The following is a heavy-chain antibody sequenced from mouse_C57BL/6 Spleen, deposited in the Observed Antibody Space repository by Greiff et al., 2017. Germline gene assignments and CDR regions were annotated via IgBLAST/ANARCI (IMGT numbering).Heavy chain of an antibody. D-gene: IGHD4-1*01. CDR3: SHRTVGRGGF. CDR2: IYPRTGNT. CDR1: GYTFTSYG. J-gene: IGHJ1*03. V-gene: IGHV1-81*01. Sequence: QVHVKQSGAELARPGASVKLSCKASGYTFTSYGISWVKQRTGQGLEWIGEIYPRTGNTYYNEKFKGKATLTADKSSSTAYMELRSLASEDSAVYFCSHRTVGRGGFWGTGTTRPVSS.